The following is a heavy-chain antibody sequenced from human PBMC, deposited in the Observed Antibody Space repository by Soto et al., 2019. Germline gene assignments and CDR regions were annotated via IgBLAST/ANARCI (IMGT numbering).Heavy chain of an antibody. D-gene: IGHD2-2*01. V-gene: IGHV1-46*01. CDR3: ARWGIVVVPAAYYGMDV. J-gene: IGHJ6*02. Sequence: ASVKVSCKASGYTFTSYYMHWVRQDPGQGREWMGIINPSGGSTSYAQKFQGRVTMTRDTSTSTVYMELSSRRSEDTAVYYCARWGIVVVPAAYYGMDVGGQGTTVTVS. CDR1: GYTFTSYY. CDR2: INPSGGST.